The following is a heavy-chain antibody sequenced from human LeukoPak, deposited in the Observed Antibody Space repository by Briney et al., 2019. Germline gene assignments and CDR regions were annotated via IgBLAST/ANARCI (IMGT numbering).Heavy chain of an antibody. CDR3: ARDRTFEYDILTGYYNWFDP. D-gene: IGHD3-9*01. Sequence: SVKVSCKASGGTFSSYAISWVRQAPGQGLAWMGGIIPIFGTANYAQKFQGRVTITADESTSTAYMELSSLRSEDTAVYYCARDRTFEYDILTGYYNWFDPWGQGTLVIVSS. CDR1: GGTFSSYA. V-gene: IGHV1-69*13. J-gene: IGHJ5*02. CDR2: IIPIFGTA.